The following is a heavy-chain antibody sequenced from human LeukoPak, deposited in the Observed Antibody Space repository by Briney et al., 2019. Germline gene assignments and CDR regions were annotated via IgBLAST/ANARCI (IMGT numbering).Heavy chain of an antibody. Sequence: PSETLSLTCTVSGGSISSYYWSWIRQPPGKGLEWIGHIYYSGSTNYNPSLKSRVTISVDTSKNQFSLKLSSVTAADTAVYYCASIASIAAAGGSDDTWGQGTMVTVSS. CDR1: GGSISSYY. V-gene: IGHV4-59*08. CDR2: IYYSGST. CDR3: ASIASIAAAGGSDDT. D-gene: IGHD6-13*01. J-gene: IGHJ3*02.